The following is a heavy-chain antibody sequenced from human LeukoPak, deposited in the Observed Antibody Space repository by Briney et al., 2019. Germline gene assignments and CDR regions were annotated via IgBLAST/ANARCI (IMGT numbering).Heavy chain of an antibody. CDR3: ATQGGVPAAIQWSPYYYYGMDV. J-gene: IGHJ6*02. CDR1: GYTFTGYY. D-gene: IGHD2-2*01. CDR2: INPNSGGT. V-gene: IGHV1-2*02. Sequence: ASVKVSCKASGYTFTGYYMHWVRQAPGQGLEWMGWINPNSGGTNYAQKFQGRVTMTRDTSISTAYMELSRLRSDDTAVYYCATQGGVPAAIQWSPYYYYGMDVWGQGTTVTVSS.